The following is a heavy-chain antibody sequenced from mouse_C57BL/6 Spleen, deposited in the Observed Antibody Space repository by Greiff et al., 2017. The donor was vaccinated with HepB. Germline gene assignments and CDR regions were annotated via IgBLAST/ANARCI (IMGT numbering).Heavy chain of an antibody. CDR2: IRNKANGYTT. D-gene: IGHD2-3*01. Sequence: EVKLMESGGGLVQPGGSLSLSCAASGFTFTDYYMSWVRQPPGKALEWLGFIRNKANGYTTEYSASVKGRFTISRDNSQSILYLQMNALRAEDSATYYCARYRDGYPAWFAYWGQGTLVTVSA. V-gene: IGHV7-3*01. J-gene: IGHJ3*01. CDR3: ARYRDGYPAWFAY. CDR1: GFTFTDYY.